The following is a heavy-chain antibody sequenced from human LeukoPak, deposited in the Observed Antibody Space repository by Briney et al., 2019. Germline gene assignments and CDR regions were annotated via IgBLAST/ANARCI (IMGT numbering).Heavy chain of an antibody. CDR1: GFTFSSYG. CDR2: IRYDGSNK. V-gene: IGHV3-30*02. D-gene: IGHD2-2*01. J-gene: IGHJ5*02. Sequence: PGGSLRLSCAASGFTFSSYGMHWVRQAPGKGLEWVAFIRYDGSNKYYADSVKGRFTISRDNSKNTLYLQMNSLRAEDTAVYYCAKGSIVVVPAATNWFDPWGQGTLVTVSS. CDR3: AKGSIVVVPAATNWFDP.